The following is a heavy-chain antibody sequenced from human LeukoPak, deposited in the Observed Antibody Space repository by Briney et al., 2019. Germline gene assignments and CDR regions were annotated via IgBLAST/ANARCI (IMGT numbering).Heavy chain of an antibody. V-gene: IGHV1-46*03. CDR2: INPSGGST. J-gene: IGHJ6*02. CDR3: AREIRYGDSTVDV. Sequence: ASVKVSCKASGYTFTSYNMYWVRQAPGQGLEWMGIINPSGGSTSYAQKFQGRVTMTRDTSTSTVYMELSSLRSEDTAVYYCAREIRYGDSTVDVWGQGNTVTVSS. D-gene: IGHD4-17*01. CDR1: GYTFTSYN.